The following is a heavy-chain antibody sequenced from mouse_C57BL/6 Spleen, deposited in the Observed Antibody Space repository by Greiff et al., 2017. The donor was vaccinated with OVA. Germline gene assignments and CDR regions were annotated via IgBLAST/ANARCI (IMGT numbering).Heavy chain of an antibody. CDR1: GYSFTDYN. CDR3: ARGYDYDEAGYYYAMDY. V-gene: IGHV1-39*01. Sequence: VQLQQSGPELVKPGASVKISCKASGYSFTDYNMNWVKQSNGKSLEWIGVINPNYGTTSYNQKFKGKATLTVDQSSSTAYMQLNSLTSEDSAVYYCARGYDYDEAGYYYAMDYWGQGTSVTVSS. J-gene: IGHJ4*01. D-gene: IGHD2-4*01. CDR2: INPNYGTT.